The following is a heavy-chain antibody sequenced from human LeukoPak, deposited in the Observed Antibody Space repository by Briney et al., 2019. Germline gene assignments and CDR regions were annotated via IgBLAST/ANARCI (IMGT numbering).Heavy chain of an antibody. V-gene: IGHV3-73*01. CDR2: IRSKANSYAT. J-gene: IGHJ1*01. D-gene: IGHD6-19*01. Sequence: PGGSLRLSCAASGFTFSGSTIHWVRQASGKGLEWIGRIRSKANSYATAYAASVKGRFTISRDDAKNTAYLQMDSLKTEDTAVYYCTSPQADSGATYFRYWGQGTLVTVSS. CDR3: TSPQADSGATYFRY. CDR1: GFTFSGST.